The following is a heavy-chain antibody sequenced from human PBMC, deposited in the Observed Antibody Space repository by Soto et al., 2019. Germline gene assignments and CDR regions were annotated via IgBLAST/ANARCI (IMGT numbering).Heavy chain of an antibody. CDR3: ARHPAERSDYYYGMGV. CDR2: IYYSGST. Sequence: SETLSLTCTVSGGSISSSSYYWGWIRQPPGKGLEWIGSIYYSGSTYYNPSLKSRVTISVDTSKNQFSLKLSSVTAADTAVYYCARHPAERSDYYYGMGVWGQGTTVTVSS. CDR1: GGSISSSSYY. D-gene: IGHD1-1*01. V-gene: IGHV4-39*01. J-gene: IGHJ6*02.